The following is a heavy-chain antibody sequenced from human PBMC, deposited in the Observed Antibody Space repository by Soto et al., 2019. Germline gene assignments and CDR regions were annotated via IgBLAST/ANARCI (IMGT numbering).Heavy chain of an antibody. Sequence: EVQVVESGGGLVQPGGSLKLSCAVSGFTFTNNWMSWVRRAPGKGLEWVANINQDGSERNYGDSVKGRFTISRDNTKNSLYLQMNSLRAEDTAVYYCARDVGLRYWGQGALVTVSS. CDR1: GFTFTNNW. J-gene: IGHJ4*02. D-gene: IGHD1-20*01. CDR3: ARDVGLRY. V-gene: IGHV3-7*05. CDR2: INQDGSER.